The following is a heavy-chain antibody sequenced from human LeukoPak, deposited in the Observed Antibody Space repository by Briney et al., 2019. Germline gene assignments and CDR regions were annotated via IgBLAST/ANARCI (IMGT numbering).Heavy chain of an antibody. CDR1: GGSFIGYH. CDR2: INHRGGT. D-gene: IGHD4-23*01. V-gene: IGHV4-34*01. Sequence: SETLSLTCAVSGGSFIGYHWNWIRQFPGKGLEWIAEINHRGGTNYNPSLKSRVTISVDTSKNQFSLKLRSATAADTAVYYCARDPTTEETVPYYFDDWGQGTLVTVSS. J-gene: IGHJ4*02. CDR3: ARDPTTEETVPYYFDD.